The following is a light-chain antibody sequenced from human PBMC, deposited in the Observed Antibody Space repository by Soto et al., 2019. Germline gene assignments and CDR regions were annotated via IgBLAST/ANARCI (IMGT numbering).Light chain of an antibody. CDR1: SSDVGGYNY. CDR3: SSYTSSSTLGV. V-gene: IGLV2-14*01. CDR2: DVS. Sequence: QSVLTKPASVSGSPGQSITISCTGTSSDVGGYNYVSWYQQHPGKAPKLMIYDVSNRPSGVSNRFSGSKSGNTASLTISGLQAENEADYYCSSYTSSSTLGVFGTGTTVTVL. J-gene: IGLJ1*01.